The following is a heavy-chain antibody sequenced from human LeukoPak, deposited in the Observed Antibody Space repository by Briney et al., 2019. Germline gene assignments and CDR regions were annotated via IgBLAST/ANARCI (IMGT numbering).Heavy chain of an antibody. CDR2: ISGNSGFI. J-gene: IGHJ4*02. CDR1: GLTFSSYS. D-gene: IGHD4-23*01. CDR3: AGECECGKPHFDY. Sequence: GGSLRLSCAASGLTFSSYSITWVRQAPGKGLDCVSSISGNSGFIYYAHSVKGRFTISRDSAKHSLYLQMHSLRAGDTSMYYCAGECECGKPHFDYLGQGTLVTVSS. V-gene: IGHV3-21*01.